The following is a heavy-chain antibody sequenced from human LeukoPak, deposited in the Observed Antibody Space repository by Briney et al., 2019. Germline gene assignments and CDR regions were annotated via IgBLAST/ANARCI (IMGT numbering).Heavy chain of an antibody. CDR3: ARGPYHYYMDV. V-gene: IGHV3-21*01. Sequence: PGGSLRLSCAASGFTFSTFSMNWVRQAPGKGPEWVSSISASSSHVYYADSVKGRFTISRDNAKNSLFLQMNSLRAKDTAVYYCARGPYHYYMDVWGKGTTVTVSS. CDR1: GFTFSTFS. CDR2: ISASSSHV. J-gene: IGHJ6*03.